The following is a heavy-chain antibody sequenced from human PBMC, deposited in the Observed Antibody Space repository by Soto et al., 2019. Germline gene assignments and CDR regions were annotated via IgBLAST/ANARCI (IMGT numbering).Heavy chain of an antibody. Sequence: EVQLLESGGGLVQPGGSLRLSCAASGFTFSSYAMTWVRQAPGKGLEWVSTISTNGGTTFYADSVKGHFTISRDNSENTLHLQMNSLRAEDTAVYYCAKDRPWHYSAAAHWFDPWGQGTLVTVSS. CDR2: ISTNGGTT. CDR3: AKDRPWHYSAAAHWFDP. J-gene: IGHJ5*02. D-gene: IGHD1-7*01. CDR1: GFTFSSYA. V-gene: IGHV3-23*01.